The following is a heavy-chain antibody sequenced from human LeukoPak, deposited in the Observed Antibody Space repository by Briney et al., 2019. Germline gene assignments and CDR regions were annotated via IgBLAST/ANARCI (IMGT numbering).Heavy chain of an antibody. D-gene: IGHD1-20*01. CDR1: AYTFTGYY. CDR3: ARDPQYNWGPFDY. V-gene: IGHV1-2*02. Sequence: GASVKVSCKASAYTFTGYYMHWVRQAPGQGLEWMGWINPNSAGTDYAQNFQGRVTMTRDTSISTAYTELSRLTSDDTAVYYCARDPQYNWGPFDYWGQGILVTVSS. CDR2: INPNSAGT. J-gene: IGHJ4*02.